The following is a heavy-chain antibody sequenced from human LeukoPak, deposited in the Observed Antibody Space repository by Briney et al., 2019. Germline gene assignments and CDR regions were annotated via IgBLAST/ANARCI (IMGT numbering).Heavy chain of an antibody. V-gene: IGHV3-30-3*01. CDR2: ISFDGNNE. CDR3: ANIIRKYTSGYYYFDY. D-gene: IGHD6-25*01. Sequence: PGGSLRLSCAASEFTFSSYAMHWVRQAPGKGLEWVAAISFDGNNEYYADSVKGRFTISRDNSKNTLYLQMNSPRAEDTAVYYCANIIRKYTSGYYYFDYWGQGTLVTVSS. CDR1: EFTFSSYA. J-gene: IGHJ4*02.